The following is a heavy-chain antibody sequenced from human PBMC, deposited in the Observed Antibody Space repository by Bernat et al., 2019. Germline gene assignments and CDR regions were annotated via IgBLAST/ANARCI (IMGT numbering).Heavy chain of an antibody. V-gene: IGHV3-7*04. D-gene: IGHD6-19*01. J-gene: IGHJ3*02. CDR2: IKQDGSEK. CDR1: GFTFSSYA. CDR3: ARDMKSSSGWYSNRDNDAFDI. Sequence: VQLVESGGGVVQPGRSLRLSCAASGFTFSSYAMHWVRQAPGKGLEWVANIKQDGSEKYYVDSVKGRFTISRDNAKNSLYLQMNSLRAEDTAVYYCARDMKSSSGWYSNRDNDAFDIWGQGTMVTVSS.